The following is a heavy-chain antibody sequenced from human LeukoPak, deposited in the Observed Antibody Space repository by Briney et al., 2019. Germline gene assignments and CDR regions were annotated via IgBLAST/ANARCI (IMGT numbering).Heavy chain of an antibody. D-gene: IGHD4-17*01. Sequence: PSETLSLTCTVSGGSISSGGYYWSWIRQPPGKGLEWIGYIYHSGSTYYNPSLKSRVTISVDRSKNQFSLKLSSVTAADTAVYYCARHFYGDYFDYWGQGTLVTVSS. CDR1: GGSISSGGYY. V-gene: IGHV4-30-2*01. CDR3: ARHFYGDYFDY. J-gene: IGHJ4*02. CDR2: IYHSGST.